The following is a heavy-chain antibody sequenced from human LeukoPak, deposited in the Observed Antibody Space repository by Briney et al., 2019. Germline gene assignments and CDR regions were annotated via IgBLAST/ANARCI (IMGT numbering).Heavy chain of an antibody. D-gene: IGHD6-19*01. CDR3: AKMGGSAPYFFDY. Sequence: SETLSLTCTVPGGSISSYYWSWIRQPAGKGLEWIGRIYTSGSTNYNPSLKSRVTISVDKSKNQFSLKLSSVTAADTAMYYCAKMGGSAPYFFDYWGQGTLVAVSS. CDR2: IYTSGST. J-gene: IGHJ4*02. V-gene: IGHV4-4*07. CDR1: GGSISSYY.